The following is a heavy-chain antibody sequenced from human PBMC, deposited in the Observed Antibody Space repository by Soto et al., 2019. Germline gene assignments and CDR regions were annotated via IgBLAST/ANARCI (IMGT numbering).Heavy chain of an antibody. J-gene: IGHJ4*02. CDR3: AKDQLGYCSGCSCYSGQLYY. D-gene: IGHD2-15*01. Sequence: AGGSLRLSCAASGFTFGIYGMHWVRQAPGKGLEWVAVISYDGSNKYYSDSVKGRFTISRDNSKNTLYLQMDSLRAEDTAVYYCAKDQLGYCSGCSCYSGQLYYLGQGTLVTVSS. CDR2: ISYDGSNK. CDR1: GFTFGIYG. V-gene: IGHV3-30*18.